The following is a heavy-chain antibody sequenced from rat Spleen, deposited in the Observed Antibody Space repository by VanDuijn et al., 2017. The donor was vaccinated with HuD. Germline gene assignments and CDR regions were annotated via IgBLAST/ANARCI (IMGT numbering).Heavy chain of an antibody. Sequence: EVQLVESDGGLVQPGRSLKLSCAASGFTFSDYYMAWVRQAPTKGLEWVATISYDGSGTYYRDSVKGRFTISRDNAKSTLYLQMDSLRSEDTATYYCARHRDWGRGWFAYWGQGTLVTVSS. CDR2: ISYDGSGT. CDR1: GFTFSDYY. J-gene: IGHJ3*01. V-gene: IGHV5-29*01. D-gene: IGHD5-1*01. CDR3: ARHRDWGRGWFAY.